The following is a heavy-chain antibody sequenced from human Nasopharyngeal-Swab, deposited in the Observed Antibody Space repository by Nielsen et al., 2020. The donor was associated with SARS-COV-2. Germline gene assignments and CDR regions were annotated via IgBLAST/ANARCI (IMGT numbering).Heavy chain of an antibody. CDR1: GFTFKSFP. CDR3: ARGASFGAVSDAMDV. CDR2: ISYDVDKT. J-gene: IGHJ6*02. V-gene: IGHV3-30-3*01. D-gene: IGHD3-10*01. Sequence: GESLKISCATSGFTFKSFPMHWVRQGPDKGLERVAVISYDVDKTFYAESVKGRFTVSRDNAKNTLYLQMVNLRVEDTAVYYCARGASFGAVSDAMDVWGQGTTVTVSS.